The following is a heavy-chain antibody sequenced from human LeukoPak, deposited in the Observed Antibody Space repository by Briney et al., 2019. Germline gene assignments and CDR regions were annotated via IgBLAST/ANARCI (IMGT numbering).Heavy chain of an antibody. Sequence: SETLSLTCTVSGGSISSYYWNWIRQPPGKGLEWIGFIYYSGSTNYNPSLKSRVTISVDTSKNQFSLKLSSVTAADTAVYYCARQSSGSYSNFDYWGQGTLVTVSS. J-gene: IGHJ4*02. CDR2: IYYSGST. CDR1: GGSISSYY. D-gene: IGHD1-26*01. V-gene: IGHV4-59*08. CDR3: ARQSSGSYSNFDY.